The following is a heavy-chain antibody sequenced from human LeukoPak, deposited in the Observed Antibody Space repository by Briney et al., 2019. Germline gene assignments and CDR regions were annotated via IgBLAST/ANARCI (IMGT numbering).Heavy chain of an antibody. CDR2: INHSGST. J-gene: IGHJ6*02. D-gene: IGHD6-19*01. CDR3: ARGIAVAGTPYYGMDV. V-gene: IGHV4-34*01. Sequence: PSETLSLTCAVYGGSFSGYYWSWIRQPPGKGLEWIGEINHSGSTNYDPSLKSRVTISVDTSKNQFSLKLSSVTAADTAVYYCARGIAVAGTPYYGMDVWGQGTTVTVSS. CDR1: GGSFSGYY.